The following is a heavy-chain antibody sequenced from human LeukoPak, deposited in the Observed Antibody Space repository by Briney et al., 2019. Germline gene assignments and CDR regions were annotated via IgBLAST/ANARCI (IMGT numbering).Heavy chain of an antibody. V-gene: IGHV3-23*01. J-gene: IGHJ4*02. CDR1: GFTFTTYA. Sequence: PGGSLRLSCAASGFTFTTYAMSWVRQAPGKGLEWVSSISGSGDSTFYADSVKGRFTISRDNSENTLYLQMNSLRAEDTAIYYCARGGHSGWFGDYWGQGTLVTVSS. CDR2: ISGSGDST. D-gene: IGHD6-19*01. CDR3: ARGGHSGWFGDY.